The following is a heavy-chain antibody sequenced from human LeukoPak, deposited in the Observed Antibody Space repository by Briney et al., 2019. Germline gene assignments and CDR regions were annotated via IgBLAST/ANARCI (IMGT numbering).Heavy chain of an antibody. D-gene: IGHD3-22*01. CDR2: MSGSGGST. Sequence: GGSLRLSCAASGFTFSSYAMSWVRQAPGKGLEWVSTMSGSGGSTYYADSVKGRFTISRDNSKNTLYLQMNSLRAEDTAVYYCAKDGPYDSSGYYYYWGQGTLVTVSS. V-gene: IGHV3-23*01. J-gene: IGHJ4*02. CDR3: AKDGPYDSSGYYYY. CDR1: GFTFSSYA.